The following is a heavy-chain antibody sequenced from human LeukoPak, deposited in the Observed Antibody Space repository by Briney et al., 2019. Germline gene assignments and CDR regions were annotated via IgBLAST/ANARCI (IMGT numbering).Heavy chain of an antibody. CDR2: IRYDGSNK. J-gene: IGHJ2*01. Sequence: GGSLRLSCAASGFTFSNYGMNWVRQGPGKGLEWVSFIRYDGSNKYYADSVKGRFTISRDNSKNTLYLQMHSLRAGDTAVYYCARAAYSSTWYSRYFDLWGRGTLVTVSS. D-gene: IGHD6-13*01. V-gene: IGHV3-30*02. CDR1: GFTFSNYG. CDR3: ARAAYSSTWYSRYFDL.